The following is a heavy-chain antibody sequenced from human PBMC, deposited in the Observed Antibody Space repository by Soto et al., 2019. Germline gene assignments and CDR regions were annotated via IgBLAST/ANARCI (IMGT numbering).Heavy chain of an antibody. CDR3: ASYGSGSPIDY. J-gene: IGHJ4*02. V-gene: IGHV4-4*02. Sequence: SETLSLTCAVSGGSISSSNWWSWVRQPPGKGLEWIGEIYHSGSSNYNPSLKSRVTISVDKSTNQFSLKLSSVTAADTAVYYCASYGSGSPIDYWGQGTMVTVSS. D-gene: IGHD3-10*01. CDR1: GGSISSSNW. CDR2: IYHSGSS.